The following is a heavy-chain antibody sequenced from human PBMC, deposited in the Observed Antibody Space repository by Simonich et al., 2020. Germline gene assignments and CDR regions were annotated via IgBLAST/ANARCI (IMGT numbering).Heavy chain of an antibody. CDR3: AREAGDLWYFDL. Sequence: EVQLVESGGGLVQPGGSLRLSCAASGFTFSSYWMNWVLQAPGKGRVWGQRINRDGSSTSYAYSVKGRFTISSDNAKNTLYLQMNSRRAEDTAVYYCAREAGDLWYFDLWGRGTLVTVSS. J-gene: IGHJ2*01. CDR2: INRDGSST. CDR1: GFTFSSYW. D-gene: IGHD7-27*01. V-gene: IGHV3-74*01.